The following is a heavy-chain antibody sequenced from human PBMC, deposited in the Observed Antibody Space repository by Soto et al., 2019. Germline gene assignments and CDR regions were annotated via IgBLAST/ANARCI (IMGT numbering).Heavy chain of an antibody. CDR3: ARRSSGWYFDY. Sequence: EVQLLESGGGLVQPGGSLRLSCAAAGFTFSSYAMSLVRQAPGKGLEWVSAISGSGGSTYYADSVKGRFTISRDNSKNTLYLQMNSLRAEDTAVYYCARRSSGWYFDYWGQGTLVTVSS. CDR2: ISGSGGST. CDR1: GFTFSSYA. D-gene: IGHD6-19*01. V-gene: IGHV3-23*01. J-gene: IGHJ4*02.